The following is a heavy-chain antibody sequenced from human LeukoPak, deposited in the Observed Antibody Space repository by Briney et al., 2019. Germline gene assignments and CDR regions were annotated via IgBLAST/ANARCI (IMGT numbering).Heavy chain of an antibody. CDR3: ATSTYCSGGSCYSRTFQY. V-gene: IGHV3-74*01. J-gene: IGHJ4*02. CDR1: RFTFSSYW. CDR2: INSDGSST. D-gene: IGHD2-15*01. Sequence: GGSLRLSCAASRFTFSSYWMHWVRQAPGKGLVWVSRINSDGSSTSYADSAKGRFTISRDNAKNTLYLQMNSLRAEDTAVYYCATSTYCSGGSCYSRTFQYWGQGTLVTVSS.